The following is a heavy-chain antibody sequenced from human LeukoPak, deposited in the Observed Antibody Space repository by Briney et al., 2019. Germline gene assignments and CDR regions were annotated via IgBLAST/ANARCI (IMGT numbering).Heavy chain of an antibody. CDR1: GYSFTNYW. V-gene: IGHV5-51*01. CDR2: IHPGDSDT. D-gene: IGHD3-16*02. J-gene: IGHJ4*02. Sequence: KHGESLKISCKGSGYSFTNYWIGWVRQMPGKGLEWMGIIHPGDSDTRYRPSFQGQVTISADKSISTAYLQWSSLKASDSAMYYCLITGWGNYRSPFYWGQGTLVTVSS. CDR3: LITGWGNYRSPFY.